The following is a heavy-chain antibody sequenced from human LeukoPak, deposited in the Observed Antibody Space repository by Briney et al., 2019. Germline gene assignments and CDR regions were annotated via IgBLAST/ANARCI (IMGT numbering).Heavy chain of an antibody. Sequence: GGSLRLSCAASGFTFDDYGMSWVRQAPGKGLEWVSGINWNGGSTGYADSVKGRFTISRDNAKNSPYLQMNSLRAEDTALYYCARGGRHYDILTGYLYYFDYWGQGTLVTVSS. V-gene: IGHV3-20*04. CDR2: INWNGGST. D-gene: IGHD3-9*01. CDR3: ARGGRHYDILTGYLYYFDY. CDR1: GFTFDDYG. J-gene: IGHJ4*02.